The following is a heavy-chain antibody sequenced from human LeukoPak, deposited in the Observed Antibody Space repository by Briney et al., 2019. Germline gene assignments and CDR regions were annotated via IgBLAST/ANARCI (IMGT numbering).Heavy chain of an antibody. V-gene: IGHV3-30-3*01. J-gene: IGHJ4*02. CDR3: ARVRTSPH. CDR1: GFTFSSYA. Sequence: PGRSLRLFCAASGFTFSSYAMHGVRQAPGKGLEGVAVISYDGSNKYYTDYVKGLFTISRDNSKNTLYLQMISLRAEDTAVYYCARVRTSPHWGQGTLVTVSS. CDR2: ISYDGSNK. D-gene: IGHD2-2*01.